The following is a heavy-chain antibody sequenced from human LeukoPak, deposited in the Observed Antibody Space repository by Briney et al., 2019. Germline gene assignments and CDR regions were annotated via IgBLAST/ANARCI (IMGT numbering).Heavy chain of an antibody. D-gene: IGHD6-6*01. CDR2: IYYSGST. CDR3: ARGSSSSGWFDP. V-gene: IGHV4-30-4*01. Sequence: PSQTLSLTCTVSGGSISSGDYYWSWIRQPPGKGLEWIGYIYYSGSTYYNPSLKSRVTISVDTSKSQFSLKLSSVTAADTAVYYCARGSSSSGWFDPWGQGTLVTVSS. J-gene: IGHJ5*02. CDR1: GGSISSGDYY.